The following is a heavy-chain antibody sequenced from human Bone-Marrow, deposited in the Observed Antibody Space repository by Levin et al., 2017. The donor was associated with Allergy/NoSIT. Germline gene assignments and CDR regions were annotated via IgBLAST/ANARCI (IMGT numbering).Heavy chain of an antibody. J-gene: IGHJ3*02. CDR2: ISGSGGST. D-gene: IGHD6-19*01. Sequence: LSLTCAASGFTFSSYAMSWVRQAPGKGLEWVSAISGSGGSTYYADSVKGRFTISRDNSKNTLYLQMNSLRAEDTAVYYCAKRFYSSGWYFAFDIWGQGTMVTVSS. CDR1: GFTFSSYA. V-gene: IGHV3-23*01. CDR3: AKRFYSSGWYFAFDI.